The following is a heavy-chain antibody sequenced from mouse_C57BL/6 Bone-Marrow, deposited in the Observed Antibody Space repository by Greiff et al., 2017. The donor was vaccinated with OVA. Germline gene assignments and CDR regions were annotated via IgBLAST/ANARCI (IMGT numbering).Heavy chain of an antibody. V-gene: IGHV1-42*01. J-gene: IGHJ2*01. Sequence: VQLQQSGPELVKPGASVKISCKASGYSFTGYYMNWVKQSPEQSLEWIGEINPSTGGTTYNQKFKAKATLTVDKSSSTAYMQLRSLTSEDSAVYYCARSVLLWYLGDYWGKGTTLTVSS. CDR2: INPSTGGT. CDR3: ARSVLLWYLGDY. D-gene: IGHD2-1*01. CDR1: GYSFTGYY.